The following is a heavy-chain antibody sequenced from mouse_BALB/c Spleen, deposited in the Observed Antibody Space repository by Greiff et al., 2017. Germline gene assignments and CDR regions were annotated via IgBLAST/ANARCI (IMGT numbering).Heavy chain of an antibody. CDR1: GYSFTSYW. V-gene: IGHV1-5*01. CDR3: TRDYGSSPAWFAY. CDR2: IYPGNSDT. Sequence: VQLQQSGPVLARPGASVKMSCKASGYSFTSYWMHWVKQRPGQGLEWIGAIYPGNSDTSYNQKFKGKAKLTAVTSASTAYMELSSLTNEDSAVYYCTRDYGSSPAWFAYWGQGTLVTVSA. J-gene: IGHJ3*01. D-gene: IGHD1-1*01.